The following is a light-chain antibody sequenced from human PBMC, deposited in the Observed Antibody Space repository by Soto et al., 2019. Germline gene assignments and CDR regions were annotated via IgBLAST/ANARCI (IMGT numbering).Light chain of an antibody. CDR1: QGISSY. CDR2: TAS. J-gene: IGKJ1*01. V-gene: IGKV1-9*01. CDR3: QQLDNYPRT. Sequence: DIQLTQSPSFLSASVGDRVTITCRASQGISSYLAWYQQKPGKAPKLLIYTASLLHSGVPSRFSGSGSGTEFTLTISSLQPEDFATYYCQQLDNYPRTFGQGTKVEIK.